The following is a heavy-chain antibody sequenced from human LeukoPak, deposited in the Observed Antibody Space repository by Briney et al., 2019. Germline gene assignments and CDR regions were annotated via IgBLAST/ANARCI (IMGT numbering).Heavy chain of an antibody. D-gene: IGHD5-18*01. CDR1: GFTFSSYA. CDR2: ISGSGGST. CDR3: AKMIQLWFKDNYYFDY. V-gene: IGHV3-23*01. J-gene: IGHJ4*02. Sequence: GGSLRLSCAASGFTFSSYAMSRVRQAPGKGLEWVSAISGSGGSTYYADSVKGRFTISRDNSKNTLYLQMNSLRAEDTAVYYCAKMIQLWFKDNYYFDYWGQGTLVTVSS.